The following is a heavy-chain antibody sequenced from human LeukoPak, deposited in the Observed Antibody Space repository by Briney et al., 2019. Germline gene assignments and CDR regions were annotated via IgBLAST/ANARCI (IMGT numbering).Heavy chain of an antibody. CDR3: ARRRYSGSYERFGLLYFQH. V-gene: IGHV3-30*19. D-gene: IGHD1-26*01. CDR1: RFTFSSYG. Sequence: PGGSLRLSCAASRFTFSSYGMHWVRQAPGKGLEWVAYIQYDGSNEQYADSVKGRFSISRDSSKNILYLQMNSLRAEDTAVYYCARRRYSGSYERFGLLYFQHWGQGTLVTVSS. J-gene: IGHJ1*01. CDR2: IQYDGSNE.